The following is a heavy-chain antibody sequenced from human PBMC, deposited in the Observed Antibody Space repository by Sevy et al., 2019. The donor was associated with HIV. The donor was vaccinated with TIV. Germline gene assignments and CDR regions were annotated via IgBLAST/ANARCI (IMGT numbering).Heavy chain of an antibody. D-gene: IGHD3-22*01. CDR3: TTDSHYYDSSGYFHSVDY. J-gene: IGHJ4*02. V-gene: IGHV3-15*07. CDR2: IKSKTDGGTT. Sequence: GGSLRLSCAASGFTFSNAWMNWVRQAPGKGLEWVGRIKSKTDGGTTDYAAPVKGRFTISRDDSKNTLYLQMNSLKTEDTAVYYCTTDSHYYDSSGYFHSVDYWGQGTLVTVSS. CDR1: GFTFSNAW.